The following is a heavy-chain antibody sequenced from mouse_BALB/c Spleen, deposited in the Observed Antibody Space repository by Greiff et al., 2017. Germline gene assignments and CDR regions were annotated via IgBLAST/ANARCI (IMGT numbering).Heavy chain of an antibody. CDR3: AIYDGYYAMDY. J-gene: IGHJ4*01. D-gene: IGHD2-3*01. Sequence: VQLQESGAELMKPGASVKISCKATGYTFSSYWIEWVKQRPGHGLEWIGEILPGSGSTNYNEKFKGKATFTADTSSNTAYMQLSSLTSEDSAVYYCAIYDGYYAMDYWGQGTSVTVSS. V-gene: IGHV1-9*01. CDR2: ILPGSGST. CDR1: GYTFSSYW.